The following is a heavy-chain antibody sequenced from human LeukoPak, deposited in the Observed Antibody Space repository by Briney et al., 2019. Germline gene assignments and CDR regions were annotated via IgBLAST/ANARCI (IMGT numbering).Heavy chain of an antibody. CDR2: ISGSGGST. V-gene: IGHV3-23*01. Sequence: GGSLRLSCAASGFTFSSYAMSWVRQAPGKGLEWVSAISGSGGSTYYADSVKGRFTISRDNHKNTLYLQMNSLRAEDTAVYYCASPGGGSGRYYIPKVDYWGQGTLVTVSS. CDR1: GFTFSSYA. CDR3: ASPGGGSGRYYIPKVDY. J-gene: IGHJ4*02. D-gene: IGHD3-10*01.